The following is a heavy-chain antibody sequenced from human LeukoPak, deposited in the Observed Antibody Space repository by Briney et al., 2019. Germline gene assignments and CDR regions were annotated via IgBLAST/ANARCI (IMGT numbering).Heavy chain of an antibody. D-gene: IGHD3-3*01. CDR2: ISYDGSNK. CDR1: GFTFSSYA. J-gene: IGHJ5*02. CDR3: ARGHYDFWSGAKT. Sequence: GRSLRLSCAASGFTFSSYAMHWVRQAPGKGLEWVAVISYDGSNKYYADSVKGRFTISRDNSKNTLYLQMNSLRAEDTAVYYCARGHYDFWSGAKTWGQGTLVTVSS. V-gene: IGHV3-30-3*01.